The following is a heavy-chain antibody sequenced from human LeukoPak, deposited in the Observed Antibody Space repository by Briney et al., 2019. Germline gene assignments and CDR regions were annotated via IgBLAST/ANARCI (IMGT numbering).Heavy chain of an antibody. J-gene: IGHJ5*02. D-gene: IGHD3-22*01. Sequence: QPGRSLRLSCAASGFTFSSYAMSWVRQAPGKGLEWVSAISGSGGSTYYADSVKGRFTISRDNSKNTLYLQMNSLRAEDTAVYYCAKFHGESSGYHWFDPWGQGTLVTVSS. CDR1: GFTFSSYA. CDR2: ISGSGGST. CDR3: AKFHGESSGYHWFDP. V-gene: IGHV3-23*01.